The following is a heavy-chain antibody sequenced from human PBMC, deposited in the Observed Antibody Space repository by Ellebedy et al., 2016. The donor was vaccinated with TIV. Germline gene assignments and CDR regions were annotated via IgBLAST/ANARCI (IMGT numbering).Heavy chain of an antibody. D-gene: IGHD3-9*01. CDR1: GYSFPTYW. Sequence: GESLKISCKGSGYSFPTYWISWVHQMPGQGLEWMGKIDPTDSYTNYSPSFQGHVTISVDRSIGTAYLQWGSLKASDTAMYYCARHRLRYFDWFESWGQGTLVTVSS. V-gene: IGHV5-10-1*01. J-gene: IGHJ5*01. CDR3: ARHRLRYFDWFES. CDR2: IDPTDSYT.